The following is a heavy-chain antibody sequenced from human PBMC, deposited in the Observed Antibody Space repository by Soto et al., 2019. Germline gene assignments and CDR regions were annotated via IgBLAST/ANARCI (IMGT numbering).Heavy chain of an antibody. D-gene: IGHD3-3*01. CDR1: GFTFSSYA. Sequence: PVGSLRLSCAASGFTFSSYAMSWVRQAPGKGLEWVSAISGSGGSTYYADSVKGRFTISRDNSKNTLYLQMNSLRAEDTAVYYCAKESPPYDYWLPRGPDGMDVWGQGTTVTVS. CDR3: AKESPPYDYWLPRGPDGMDV. J-gene: IGHJ6*02. CDR2: ISGSGGST. V-gene: IGHV3-23*01.